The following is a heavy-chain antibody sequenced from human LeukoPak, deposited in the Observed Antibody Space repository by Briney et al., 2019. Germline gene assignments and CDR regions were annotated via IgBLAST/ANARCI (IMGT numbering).Heavy chain of an antibody. Sequence: KASQTLSLTCTVSGGSISSGSYYWSWIRQPAGKGLEWIGRIYTSGSTNYNPSLKSRVTISVDTSKNQFSLKLSSVTAADTAVYYCARLVTPQAPLNPTHRNDYWGQGTLVTVSS. J-gene: IGHJ4*02. CDR1: GGSISSGSYY. V-gene: IGHV4-61*02. D-gene: IGHD5-18*01. CDR3: ARLVTPQAPLNPTHRNDY. CDR2: IYTSGST.